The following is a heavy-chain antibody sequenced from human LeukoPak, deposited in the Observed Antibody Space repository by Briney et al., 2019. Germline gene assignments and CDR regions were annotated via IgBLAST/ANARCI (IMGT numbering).Heavy chain of an antibody. CDR2: IYTSGNT. CDR1: GGSIISGNYY. D-gene: IGHD2-2*01. J-gene: IGHJ5*02. V-gene: IGHV4-61*02. Sequence: PSQTLSLTCAVSGGSIISGNYYWSWIRQPAGKGLEWIGRIYTSGNTNYNPSLKSRVTISVDTSKNQFSLKLSSVTAADTAVYYCARGREVRPNFTVRRRDRGVPAASNWFDPWGQGTLVTVSS. CDR3: ARGREVRPNFTVRRRDRGVPAASNWFDP.